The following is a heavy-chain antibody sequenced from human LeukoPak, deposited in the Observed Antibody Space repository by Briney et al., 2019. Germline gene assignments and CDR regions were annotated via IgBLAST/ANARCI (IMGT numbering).Heavy chain of an antibody. CDR1: GFSFSSYW. D-gene: IGHD6-19*01. CDR3: AGGRYSSVWY. J-gene: IGHJ4*02. CDR2: INRDESRT. V-gene: IGHV3-74*01. Sequence: GGSLRLSCVSSGFSFSSYWMHWVRQPPGKGLVWVSRINRDESRTTYADSVKGRFTISRDNAKNTLYLQMNSLRDEDTAVYYCAGGRYSSVWYWGQGTLVTVSS.